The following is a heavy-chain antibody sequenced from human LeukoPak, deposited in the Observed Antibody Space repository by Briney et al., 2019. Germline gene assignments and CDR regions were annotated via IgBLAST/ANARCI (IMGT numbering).Heavy chain of an antibody. CDR3: ARASGYYDFWSGYYLY. V-gene: IGHV3-7*01. Sequence: PGGSLRLSCAASGFTFSSYWMSWVRQAPGKGLEWVANIKQDGSEKYYVDSVKGRFTISRDNAKNSLYLQMNSLRAEDTAVYYCARASGYYDFWSGYYLYWGQGTLVTVSS. J-gene: IGHJ4*02. CDR2: IKQDGSEK. CDR1: GFTFSSYW. D-gene: IGHD3-3*01.